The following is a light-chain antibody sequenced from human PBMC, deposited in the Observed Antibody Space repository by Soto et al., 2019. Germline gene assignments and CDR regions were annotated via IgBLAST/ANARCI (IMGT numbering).Light chain of an antibody. CDR2: EVS. CDR3: SSFSSTSTIV. CDR1: SSDVGDYNS. J-gene: IGLJ2*01. Sequence: QSALTQPASVSGSPGQSITISCTGTSSDVGDYNSVSWYQHHPGEVPKLMIYEVSHRPSGVSDRFSGSKSGNMASLTISGLQAEDEAIYYCSSFSSTSTIVFGGGTKLTVL. V-gene: IGLV2-14*01.